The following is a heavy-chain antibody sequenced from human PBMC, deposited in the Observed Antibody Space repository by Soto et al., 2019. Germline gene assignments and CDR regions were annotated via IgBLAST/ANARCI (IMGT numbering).Heavy chain of an antibody. Sequence: QVQLQQWGAGLLKPSETLSLTCAVYGGSFSGYYWSWIRQPPGKGLEWIGEINHSGSTNYNPSLKSRVTISVDTSKNQFSLKLSSVTAADTAVYYCARANLDYGDALFYGMDVWGQGTKVTVSS. V-gene: IGHV4-34*01. D-gene: IGHD4-17*01. J-gene: IGHJ6*02. CDR3: ARANLDYGDALFYGMDV. CDR2: INHSGST. CDR1: GGSFSGYY.